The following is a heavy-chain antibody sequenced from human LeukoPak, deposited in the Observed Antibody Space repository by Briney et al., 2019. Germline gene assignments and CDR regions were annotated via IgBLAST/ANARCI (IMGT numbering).Heavy chain of an antibody. D-gene: IGHD3-22*01. CDR2: IYHSGST. CDR3: ASNYYDSSGYYYDY. Sequence: PSETLSLTCTVSGGSISSYSWSWIRQPPGKGLEWIGYIYHSGSTYYNPSLKSRVTISVDRSKNQFSLKLSSVTAADTAVYYCASNYYDSSGYYYDYWGQGTLVTVSS. V-gene: IGHV4-30-2*01. J-gene: IGHJ4*02. CDR1: GGSISSYS.